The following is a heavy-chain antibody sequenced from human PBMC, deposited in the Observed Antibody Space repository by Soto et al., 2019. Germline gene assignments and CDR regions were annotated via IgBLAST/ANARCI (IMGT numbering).Heavy chain of an antibody. Sequence: KASETLSLTCAVYGGSFSGYYWSWIRQPPGKGLEWIGEINHSGSTNYNPSLKSRVTISVDTSKNQFSLKLSSVTAADTAVYYCARGRTVTTSFLDYWGQETLVTVSS. J-gene: IGHJ4*02. CDR2: INHSGST. CDR1: GGSFSGYY. D-gene: IGHD4-17*01. CDR3: ARGRTVTTSFLDY. V-gene: IGHV4-34*01.